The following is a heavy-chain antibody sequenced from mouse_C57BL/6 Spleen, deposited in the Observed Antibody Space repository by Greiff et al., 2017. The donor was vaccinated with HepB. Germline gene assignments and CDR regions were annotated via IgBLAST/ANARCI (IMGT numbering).Heavy chain of an antibody. CDR1: GYTFTSYW. V-gene: IGHV1-52*01. J-gene: IGHJ2*01. CDR2: IDPSDSET. D-gene: IGHD1-1*01. CDR3: ARASTVVAPYFDY. Sequence: QVQLKQPGAELVRPGSSVKLSCKASGYTFTSYWMHWVKQRPIQGLEWIGNIDPSDSETHYNQKFKDKATLTVDKSSSTAYMQLSSLTSEDSAVYYCARASTVVAPYFDYWGQGTTLTVSS.